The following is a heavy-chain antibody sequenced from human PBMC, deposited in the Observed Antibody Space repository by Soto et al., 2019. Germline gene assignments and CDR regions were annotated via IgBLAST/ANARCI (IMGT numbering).Heavy chain of an antibody. Sequence: QVQLQESGPGLVKPSETLSLTCTVSGGSVSSGSYYWSWIRQPPGKGLEWIGYIYYSGSTNYNPSLKRRVTQSVDTSKKQFSLKLGSVTAADTAVYYCARDLRVVVVAADYYYYGMDVWGQGTTVTISS. CDR3: ARDLRVVVVAADYYYYGMDV. CDR1: GGSVSSGSYY. V-gene: IGHV4-61*01. CDR2: IYYSGST. J-gene: IGHJ6*02. D-gene: IGHD2-15*01.